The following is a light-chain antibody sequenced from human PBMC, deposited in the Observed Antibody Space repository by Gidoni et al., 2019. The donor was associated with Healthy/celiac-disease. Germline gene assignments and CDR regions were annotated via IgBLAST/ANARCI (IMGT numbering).Light chain of an antibody. CDR1: QSISSW. Sequence: DIQMPQSPSTLSASVEDRVTITCRARQSISSWLALYQQKPGKAPKLLIYKASSLESGVPPRFSGSGSGTEFTLTISSLQPDDFATYYCQQYNSYPPWTFGQGTKVEIK. V-gene: IGKV1-5*03. CDR2: KAS. J-gene: IGKJ1*01. CDR3: QQYNSYPPWT.